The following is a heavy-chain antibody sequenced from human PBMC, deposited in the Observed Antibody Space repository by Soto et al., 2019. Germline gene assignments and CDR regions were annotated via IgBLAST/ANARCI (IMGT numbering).Heavy chain of an antibody. J-gene: IGHJ4*02. D-gene: IGHD6-19*01. V-gene: IGHV3-23*01. CDR3: AKDRGGFARGWEYYDF. Sequence: GGSLRLSCAASGFAFSSYTMSWVRQTPGKGLEWVSSISASGGSTYYGDSLKGRFTISRDNSKNTLNLHIKSLGVEDSAVYYCAKDRGGFARGWEYYDFWGQGTKVTVYS. CDR1: GFAFSSYT. CDR2: ISASGGST.